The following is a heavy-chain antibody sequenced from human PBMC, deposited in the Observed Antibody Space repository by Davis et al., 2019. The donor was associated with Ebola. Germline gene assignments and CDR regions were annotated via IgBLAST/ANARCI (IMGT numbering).Heavy chain of an antibody. CDR1: GYTFIAYY. D-gene: IGHD2-2*01. Sequence: ASVKVSCKASGYTFIAYYIHWVRQAPGQGLEWMGWINPKSGATIYGQKFQGRVTMTRDTSTSTVYMDLTSLTSDDTAVYYCVRVVVPAAMAPNWFDPWGQGTLVTVSS. CDR3: VRVVVPAAMAPNWFDP. CDR2: INPKSGAT. V-gene: IGHV1-2*02. J-gene: IGHJ5*02.